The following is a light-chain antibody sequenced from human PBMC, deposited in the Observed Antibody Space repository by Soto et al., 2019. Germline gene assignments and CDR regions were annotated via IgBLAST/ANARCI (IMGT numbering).Light chain of an antibody. CDR1: QSISSN. CDR3: QQYDRPPFA. Sequence: EIVLTQSPATLSVSPGESATLSCRASQSISSNLAWYQQKPGQSPRLLIYGASSRATGVPVRFSGSGSGVAFTLTISGLQSEDFAVYYCQQYDRPPFAFGQGTKLEIK. V-gene: IGKV3-15*01. J-gene: IGKJ2*01. CDR2: GAS.